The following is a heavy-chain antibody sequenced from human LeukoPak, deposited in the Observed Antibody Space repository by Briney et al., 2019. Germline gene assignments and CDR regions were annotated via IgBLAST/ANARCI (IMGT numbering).Heavy chain of an antibody. D-gene: IGHD3-10*01. CDR1: GFAFNTYA. J-gene: IGHJ4*02. V-gene: IGHV3-33*01. CDR3: GGEILGSESFPDF. CDR2: IWHDGSHK. Sequence: GRSLRLSCAASGFAFNTYAMHWVSQAPGQGLEWVALIWHDGSHKFYSNSVRGQFTISRDNSRNRVSLQVNNLKPGARAVYYVGGEILGSESFPDFGGQGTLVTFS.